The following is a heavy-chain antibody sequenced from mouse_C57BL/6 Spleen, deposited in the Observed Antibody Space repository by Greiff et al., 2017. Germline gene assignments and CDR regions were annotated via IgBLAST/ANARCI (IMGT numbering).Heavy chain of an antibody. CDR3: ALGDYGG. CDR1: GYTFTSYW. V-gene: IGHV1-50*01. J-gene: IGHJ2*01. D-gene: IGHD2-4*01. CDR2: IDPSDSYT. Sequence: VKLQESGAELVKPGASVKLSCKASGYTFTSYWMQWVKQRPGQGLEWIGEIDPSDSYTNYNQKFKGKATLTVDTSSSTAYMQLSSLTSEDSAVYYCALGDYGGWGQGTTLTVSS.